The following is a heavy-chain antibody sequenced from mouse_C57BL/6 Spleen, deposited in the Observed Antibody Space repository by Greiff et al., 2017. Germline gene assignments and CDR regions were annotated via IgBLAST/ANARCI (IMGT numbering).Heavy chain of an antibody. CDR1: GYTFTGYW. V-gene: IGHV1-9*01. D-gene: IGHD2-4*01. Sequence: VQGVESGAELMKPGASVKLSCKATGYTFTGYWIEWVKQRPGHGLEWIGEIFPGGGSTNYNEKFKGKATFTADTSSNTAYMQLSSLTTEDSAIYYCARKGYYDYGAYYAMDYWGQGTSVTVSS. CDR2: IFPGGGST. CDR3: ARKGYYDYGAYYAMDY. J-gene: IGHJ4*01.